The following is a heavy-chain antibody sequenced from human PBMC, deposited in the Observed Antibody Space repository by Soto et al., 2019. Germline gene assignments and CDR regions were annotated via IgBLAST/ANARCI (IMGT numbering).Heavy chain of an antibody. CDR1: GGSFSGYY. CDR3: ATDYGSGSSNGMDV. D-gene: IGHD3-10*01. Sequence: SETLSLTCAVYGGSFSGYYWSWIRQPPGKGLEWIGEINHSGSTNYNPSLKSRVTISVDTSKNQFPLKLSSVTAADTAVYYCATDYGSGSSNGMDVWGQGTTVTVSS. J-gene: IGHJ6*02. V-gene: IGHV4-34*01. CDR2: INHSGST.